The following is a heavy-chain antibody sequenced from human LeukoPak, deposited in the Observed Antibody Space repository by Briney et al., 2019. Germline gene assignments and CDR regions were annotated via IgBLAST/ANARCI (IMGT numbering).Heavy chain of an antibody. CDR3: ARLYLPATRFDY. V-gene: IGHV4-34*01. CDR1: GFTFSSYA. D-gene: IGHD5-24*01. CDR2: INHSGST. J-gene: IGHJ4*02. Sequence: GSLRLSCAASGFTFSSYAMRWVRQPPGKGLEWIGEINHSGSTNYNPSLKSRVTISVDTSKNQFSLKLTSVTAADTAVYYCARLYLPATRFDYWGQGTLVTVSS.